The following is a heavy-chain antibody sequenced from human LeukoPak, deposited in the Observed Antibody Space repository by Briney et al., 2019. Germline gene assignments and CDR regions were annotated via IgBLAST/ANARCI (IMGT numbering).Heavy chain of an antibody. Sequence: TGGSLRPSCAVSGFPVSSSFMSWVRQAPGKGLQSVSIMFSGGTTDYADSVRGRFSISIDSSQNTVSLQMNSLRVEDTAVYYCARGACSGWLVDEWGQGTLVTVSS. D-gene: IGHD6-19*01. CDR1: GFPVSSSF. CDR3: ARGACSGWLVDE. J-gene: IGHJ4*02. CDR2: MFSGGTT. V-gene: IGHV3-53*01.